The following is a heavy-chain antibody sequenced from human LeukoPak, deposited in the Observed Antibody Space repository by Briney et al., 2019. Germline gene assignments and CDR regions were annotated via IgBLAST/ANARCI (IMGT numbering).Heavy chain of an antibody. J-gene: IGHJ3*02. Sequence: GGSVKVSCKASGYTFTGYYMHWVRQAPGQGLEWVGWINPNSGGTNYAQKFQGRVTMTRDTSINTAYMELNRLRADDTAEYNCARGLRGYCSGGSCYRGAFDIWGQGTMVTVSS. CDR2: INPNSGGT. CDR1: GYTFTGYY. D-gene: IGHD2-15*01. V-gene: IGHV1-2*02. CDR3: ARGLRGYCSGGSCYRGAFDI.